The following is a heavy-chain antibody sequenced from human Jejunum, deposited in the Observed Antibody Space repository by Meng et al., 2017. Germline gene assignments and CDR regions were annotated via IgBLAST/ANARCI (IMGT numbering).Heavy chain of an antibody. CDR1: GVSISGYY. Sequence: QVQLQQWGAGLLKPSETLSLTCTVSGVSISGYYWNWIRQNPGKGLEWIGYIYHSGTTNYNPSLKSRVTISVDKTKNQISLEVSSVTAADTAVYYCARYGALSGYDSWGQGTLVTVSS. CDR2: IYHSGTT. V-gene: IGHV4-59*12. CDR3: ARYGALSGYDS. J-gene: IGHJ4*02. D-gene: IGHD3-9*01.